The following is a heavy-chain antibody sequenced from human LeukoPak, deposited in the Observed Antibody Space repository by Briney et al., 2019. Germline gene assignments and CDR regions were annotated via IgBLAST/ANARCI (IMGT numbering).Heavy chain of an antibody. Sequence: SETLSLTCSVSGDSIRSHYWSWIRQPPGKRPEWIGHVFFTGSTTYNPTLEGRVTISIDTSGSQFSLKLTSVAAADTAVYYCARVEWELLGAHLWGQGILLSVSS. D-gene: IGHD1-26*01. CDR1: GDSIRSHY. V-gene: IGHV4-59*11. J-gene: IGHJ4*02. CDR3: ARVEWELLGAHL. CDR2: VFFTGST.